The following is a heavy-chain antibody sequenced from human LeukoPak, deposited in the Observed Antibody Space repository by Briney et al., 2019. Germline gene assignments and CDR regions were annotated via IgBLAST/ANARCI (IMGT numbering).Heavy chain of an antibody. Sequence: ASVKVSCKASGYTFTSYDINWVRQAPGQGLEWMGGIIPIFGTANFAQKFQGRVTMTRDMSTSTVYMELSSLRSEDTAVYYCARDRGTYSGSYYYFDYWGQGTLVTVSS. CDR1: GYTFTSYD. D-gene: IGHD1-26*01. CDR2: IIPIFGTA. J-gene: IGHJ4*02. CDR3: ARDRGTYSGSYYYFDY. V-gene: IGHV1-69*05.